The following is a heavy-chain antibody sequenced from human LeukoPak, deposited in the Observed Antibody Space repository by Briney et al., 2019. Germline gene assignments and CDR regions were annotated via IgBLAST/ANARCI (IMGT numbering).Heavy chain of an antibody. D-gene: IGHD4-17*01. CDR1: GYTFTGYY. J-gene: IGHJ6*02. V-gene: IGHV1-2*02. CDR2: INPNSGGT. Sequence: ASVKVSCKASGYTFTGYYMHWVRQAPGQGLEWMAWINPNSGGTNYAQKFQGRVTMTRDTSISTAYMNLSRLRSDDTAVYYCARAYYGDYYYYGMDVWGQGTTVTGSS. CDR3: ARAYYGDYYYYGMDV.